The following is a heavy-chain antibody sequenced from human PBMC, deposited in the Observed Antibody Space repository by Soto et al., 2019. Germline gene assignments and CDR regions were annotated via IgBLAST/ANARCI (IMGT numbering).Heavy chain of an antibody. Sequence: QVQLVESGGGVVQPGRSLRLSCAASGFTFSSYGMHWVRQAPGKGLEWVAVIWYDGSNKYYADSVKGRFTISRDNSKNALYRQMNSLRAEDTAVYYCAREGGVSGVDYWGQGTLVTVSS. CDR3: AREGGVSGVDY. CDR1: GFTFSSYG. CDR2: IWYDGSNK. D-gene: IGHD1-26*01. J-gene: IGHJ4*02. V-gene: IGHV3-33*01.